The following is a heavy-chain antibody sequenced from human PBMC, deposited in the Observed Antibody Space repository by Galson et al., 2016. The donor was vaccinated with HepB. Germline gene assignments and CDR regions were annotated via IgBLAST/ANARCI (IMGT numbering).Heavy chain of an antibody. D-gene: IGHD1-26*01. Sequence: SLRLSCAASGFIFNNAWMTWVRQAPGKVLEWVSLIYSTGTTSYADSVKGRFTISRDSSKNTLYLQMNSLRAEDTAIYYCARDSGTPPPRRGPSSGYWGQGTLVTVSS. CDR1: GFIFNNAW. J-gene: IGHJ4*02. CDR2: IYSTGTT. CDR3: ARDSGTPPPRRGPSSGY. V-gene: IGHV3-53*01.